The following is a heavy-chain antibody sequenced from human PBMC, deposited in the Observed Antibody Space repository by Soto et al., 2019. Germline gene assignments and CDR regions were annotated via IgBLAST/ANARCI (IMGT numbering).Heavy chain of an antibody. CDR1: GFTFDDYA. J-gene: IGHJ3*02. CDR2: ISWNSGSI. Sequence: EVQLVESGGGLVQPGRSLRLSCAASGFTFDDYAMHWVRQAPGKGLEWVSGISWNSGSIGYADSVKGRFTISRDNAKNSLYLQMNSLRAEDTALYYCAKDGGGYCSSTSCYAGAFDIWGQGTTVTVSS. D-gene: IGHD2-2*01. CDR3: AKDGGGYCSSTSCYAGAFDI. V-gene: IGHV3-9*01.